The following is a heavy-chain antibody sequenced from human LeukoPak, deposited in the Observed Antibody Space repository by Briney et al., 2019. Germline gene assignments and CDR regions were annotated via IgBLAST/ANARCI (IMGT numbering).Heavy chain of an antibody. CDR2: ISINGGST. V-gene: IGHV3-64D*09. CDR3: VKRTGLYFDY. CDR1: GFTFSSYA. J-gene: IGHJ4*02. Sequence: GGSLRLSCSASGFTFSSYAIHWVRQAPGKGLERVSGISINGGSTYNADSVKGRFTISRDNSKNTVYLQMSSLRPEDTALYYCVKRTGLYFDYWGQGTLVTVSS. D-gene: IGHD1-1*01.